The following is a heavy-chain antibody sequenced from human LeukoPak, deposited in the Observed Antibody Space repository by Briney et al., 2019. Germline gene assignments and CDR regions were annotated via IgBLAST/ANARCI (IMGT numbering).Heavy chain of an antibody. CDR2: IKQDGSEK. CDR3: ARDLVAAGTPRSV. CDR1: GFTFSSYW. V-gene: IGHV3-7*01. Sequence: QSGGSLRLSCAASGFTFSSYWMSWVRQAPGKGLEWVANIKQDGSEKYYVDSVKGRFTISRDNAKNSLYLQMNSLRAEDAAVYYCARDLVAAGTPRSVWGQGTLVTVSS. J-gene: IGHJ4*02. D-gene: IGHD6-13*01.